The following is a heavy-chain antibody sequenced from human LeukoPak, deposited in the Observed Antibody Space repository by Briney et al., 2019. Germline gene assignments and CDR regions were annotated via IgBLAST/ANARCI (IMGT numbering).Heavy chain of an antibody. V-gene: IGHV4-34*01. CDR2: IHHSGSP. J-gene: IGHJ3*02. Sequence: SETLSLTCAVYGGSFSGYYWSWLRQPPGKGLEWIGEIHHSGSPNYNPSLKSRVTISVDPSNNQFSPKLRYVPAADTAVYYCARDGGTYYYDSSGSDDAFDIWGQGTMVTVSS. D-gene: IGHD3-22*01. CDR3: ARDGGTYYYDSSGSDDAFDI. CDR1: GGSFSGYY.